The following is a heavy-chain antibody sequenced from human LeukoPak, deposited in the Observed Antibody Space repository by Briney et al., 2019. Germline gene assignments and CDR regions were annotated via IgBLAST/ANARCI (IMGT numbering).Heavy chain of an antibody. D-gene: IGHD6-13*01. J-gene: IGHJ4*02. CDR3: ARDFRVFSSLDY. Sequence: GGSLRLSCAASGFTFSSYSMNWVRQAPGKGLEWVSSISSSSSYIYYADSVKGRFTISRDNAKNSLYLQMNSLRAEDTAVYYCARDFRVFSSLDYWGQGTLVTVSS. V-gene: IGHV3-21*01. CDR2: ISSSSSYI. CDR1: GFTFSSYS.